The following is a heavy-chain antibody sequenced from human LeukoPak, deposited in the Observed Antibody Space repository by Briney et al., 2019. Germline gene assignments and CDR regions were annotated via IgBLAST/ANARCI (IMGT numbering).Heavy chain of an antibody. Sequence: GGSLRLSCAASGFTFNNYWMSWVRQAPGKGLEWVSAISGSGGSTYYADSVKGRFTISRDNSKNTLYLQMNSLRAEDTAVYYCAKGAITGTTSSWFDPWGQGTLVTVSS. D-gene: IGHD1-7*01. J-gene: IGHJ5*02. CDR1: GFTFNNYW. CDR3: AKGAITGTTSSWFDP. CDR2: ISGSGGST. V-gene: IGHV3-23*01.